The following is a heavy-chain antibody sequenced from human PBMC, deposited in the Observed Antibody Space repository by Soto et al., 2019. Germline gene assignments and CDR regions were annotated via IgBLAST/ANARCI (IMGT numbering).Heavy chain of an antibody. CDR2: ISYDGSNK. J-gene: IGHJ3*02. CDR3: ARDEQWLDDAFDI. CDR1: GFTFSSYA. D-gene: IGHD6-19*01. Sequence: QVQLVESGGDVVQPGRSLRLSCAASGFTFSSYAMHWVRQAPGKGLEWVAVISYDGSNKYYADSVKGRFTISRDNSKNTLYLQMNSLRAEDTAVYYCARDEQWLDDAFDIWGQGTMVTVSS. V-gene: IGHV3-30-3*01.